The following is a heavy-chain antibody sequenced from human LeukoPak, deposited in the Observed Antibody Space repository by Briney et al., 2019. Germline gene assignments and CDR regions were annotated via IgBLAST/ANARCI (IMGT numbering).Heavy chain of an antibody. J-gene: IGHJ5*02. CDR2: IYTSGST. V-gene: IGHV4-61*02. CDR3: ARHQFAVPAVLLGYCSGGSCGTRSKNNWFDP. CDR1: GGSISSGSYY. Sequence: PSETLSLTCTVSGGSISSGSYYWSWIRQPAGKGLEWIGRIYTSGSTNYNPSLKSRVTISVDTSKNQFSLKLSSVTAADTAVYYCARHQFAVPAVLLGYCSGGSCGTRSKNNWFDPWGQGTLVTVSS. D-gene: IGHD2-15*01.